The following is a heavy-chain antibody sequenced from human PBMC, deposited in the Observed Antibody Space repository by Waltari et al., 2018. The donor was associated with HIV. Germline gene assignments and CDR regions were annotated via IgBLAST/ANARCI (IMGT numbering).Heavy chain of an antibody. V-gene: IGHV4-34*04. CDR3: ARKPILGYGSYTFDS. J-gene: IGHJ4*02. CDR1: AESFNGYY. D-gene: IGHD6-6*01. Sequence: QVQLQQWGAGLLKPSETLSLTCAVYAESFNGYYWSWIRQPPGKGREWVGEINHSGSTHNNPSLKSRATISVDTSKNRFSLKLSSVTAADTAMYYCARKPILGYGSYTFDSWGQGTLVTVSS. CDR2: INHSGST.